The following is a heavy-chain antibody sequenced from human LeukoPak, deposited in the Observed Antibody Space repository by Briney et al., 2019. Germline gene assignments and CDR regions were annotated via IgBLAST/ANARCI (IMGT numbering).Heavy chain of an antibody. J-gene: IGHJ6*03. V-gene: IGHV3-11*01. D-gene: IGHD3-22*01. CDR2: ISSSGSTI. CDR3: ARGKHSGYYPYYYYYYMDV. CDR1: GFTFSDYY. Sequence: GGSLRLSCAASGFTFSDYYMSWIRQAPGKGLEWVSYISSSGSTIYYADSVKGRFTISRDNAKNSLYLQMNSLRAEDTAVYYCARGKHSGYYPYYYYYYMDVWGKGTTVTVSS.